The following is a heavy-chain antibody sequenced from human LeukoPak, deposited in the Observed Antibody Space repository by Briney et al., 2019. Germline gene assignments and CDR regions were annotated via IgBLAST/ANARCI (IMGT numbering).Heavy chain of an antibody. CDR3: ARQPGAGWFDP. CDR2: INPGDSDT. J-gene: IGHJ5*02. Sequence: GESLQISYQASGYSFTSSWIGWARQMPGKRLEWMAIINPGDSDTRYSPSFQGQVTISADKSISTVYLQWGSLKASDTAMYYCARQPGAGWFDPWGQGTLVTVSS. D-gene: IGHD3-10*01. V-gene: IGHV5-51*01. CDR1: GYSFTSSW.